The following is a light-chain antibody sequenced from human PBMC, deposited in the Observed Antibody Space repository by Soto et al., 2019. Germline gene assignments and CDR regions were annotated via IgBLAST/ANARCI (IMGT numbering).Light chain of an antibody. CDR3: QQYYSILHT. CDR2: WAS. V-gene: IGKV4-1*01. CDR1: QSVLYYSNSKNY. J-gene: IGKJ2*01. Sequence: DIVMTQSPDSLAVSLGERATINCKSSQSVLYYSNSKNYLAWYQQKPGQPPKLLISWASTRESGVPDRFSGSGSGTEFTLTISSLQAEDVAVYYCQQYYSILHTFGQGTKLEIK.